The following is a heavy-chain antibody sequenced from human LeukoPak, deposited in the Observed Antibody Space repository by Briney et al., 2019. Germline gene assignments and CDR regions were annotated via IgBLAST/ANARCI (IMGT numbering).Heavy chain of an antibody. V-gene: IGHV3-23*01. Sequence: PGGSLRLSCAASGFTFTIYGMSWVRQAPGKGLEWVSAISGSGGSTYYAHSVKGRFTISRDISKNTLYLQMNSLRAEDTAGYYCARVEWGSSSWSDWGQGSLVTVSS. D-gene: IGHD6-13*01. CDR1: GFTFTIYG. CDR3: ARVEWGSSSWSD. J-gene: IGHJ1*01. CDR2: ISGSGGST.